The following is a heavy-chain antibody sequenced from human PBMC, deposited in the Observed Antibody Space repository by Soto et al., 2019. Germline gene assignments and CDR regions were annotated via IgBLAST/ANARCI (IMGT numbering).Heavy chain of an antibody. CDR2: ISYDGSNK. V-gene: IGHV3-30*18. J-gene: IGHJ5*02. CDR3: AKDAFLGVVIGWFAP. CDR1: GFTFSSYG. D-gene: IGHD3-3*01. Sequence: QVQLVESGGGVVQPGRSLRLSCAASGFTFSSYGMHWVRQAPGKGLEWGAVISYDGSNKYYADSVKGRFTTSRDNSKNTLYLQMNSLRAEDTAVYYCAKDAFLGVVIGWFAPWRQGTLVTVSS.